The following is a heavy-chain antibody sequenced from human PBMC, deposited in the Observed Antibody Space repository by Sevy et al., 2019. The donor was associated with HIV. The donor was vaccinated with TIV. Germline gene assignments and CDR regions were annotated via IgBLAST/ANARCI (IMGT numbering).Heavy chain of an antibody. D-gene: IGHD2-21*01. J-gene: IGHJ4*02. CDR2: ISYSGNT. CDR3: AGARDRYGGVDY. CDR1: GGSISTYY. V-gene: IGHV4-59*01. Sequence: SETLSLTCTVSGGSISTYYWSWVRQPPGKGLEWIGYISYSGNTNYSPSLKSRVTISLDTSKNQFSLRLTAVTAADTAVYYCAGARDRYGGVDYWGQGTLVTVSS.